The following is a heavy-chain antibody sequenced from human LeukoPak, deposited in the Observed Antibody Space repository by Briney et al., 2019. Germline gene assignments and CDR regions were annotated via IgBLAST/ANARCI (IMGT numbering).Heavy chain of an antibody. J-gene: IGHJ4*02. D-gene: IGHD3-10*01. V-gene: IGHV3-66*01. CDR3: ARGTVTIGDY. CDR1: GFTVSSNY. CDR2: IYSGGST. Sequence: GGSLRLSCAASGFTVSSNYMSWVRQAPGRGLEWVSVIYSGGSTYYADSVKGRFTISRDNSKNTLFLQMNSLRAGDTAVYYCARGTVTIGDYWGQGTLVTVSS.